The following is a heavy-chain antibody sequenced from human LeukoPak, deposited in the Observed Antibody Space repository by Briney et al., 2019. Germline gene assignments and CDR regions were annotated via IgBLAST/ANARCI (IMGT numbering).Heavy chain of an antibody. D-gene: IGHD2-15*01. Sequence: SVKVSCKASGGTFISYAISWVRQAPGQGLEWMGGIIPIFGTANYAQKFQGRVTITADESTSTAYMELSSLRSEDTAVYYCARGLLGYCSGGSCYKGESWGQGTLVTVSS. CDR3: ARGLLGYCSGGSCYKGES. CDR1: GGTFISYA. CDR2: IIPIFGTA. V-gene: IGHV1-69*01. J-gene: IGHJ4*02.